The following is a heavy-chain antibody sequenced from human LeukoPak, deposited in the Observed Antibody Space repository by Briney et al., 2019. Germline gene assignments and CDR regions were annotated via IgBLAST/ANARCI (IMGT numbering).Heavy chain of an antibody. CDR3: VRGSGWFFGL. CDR1: QFSISYDW. D-gene: IGHD6-19*01. V-gene: IGHV3-7*01. Sequence: GGSLRLSCAASQFSISYDWMHWVRQAPGKGLERVASIKEDGRDIHYLDSVKGRFSISRDNAKNSLYLEMNTLRAEDTAVYYCVRGSGWFFGLWGQGSLVTVSS. J-gene: IGHJ4*02. CDR2: IKEDGRDI.